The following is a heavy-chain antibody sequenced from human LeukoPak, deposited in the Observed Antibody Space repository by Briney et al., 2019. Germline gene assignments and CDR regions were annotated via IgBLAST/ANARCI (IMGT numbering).Heavy chain of an antibody. D-gene: IGHD2-2*02. V-gene: IGHV1-18*01. CDR3: ARGTPRNQLLLYHFDY. Sequence: GASVTVSCKASGYAFTSYGISWVRQAPGQGLEWMGWISAYNGNTNYAQKLQGRVTMTTDTSTSTAYMELRSLRSDDTAVYYCARGTPRNQLLLYHFDYWGQGTLVTVSS. CDR1: GYAFTSYG. CDR2: ISAYNGNT. J-gene: IGHJ4*02.